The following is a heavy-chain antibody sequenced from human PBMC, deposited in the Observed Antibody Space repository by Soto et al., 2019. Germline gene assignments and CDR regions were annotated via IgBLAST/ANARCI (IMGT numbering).Heavy chain of an antibody. Sequence: QVQLQESGPGLVKPSQTLSLTCTVSGVSISSGSYYWSWIRQHAGKGLEWIGYIYSIGSTYYNPSLRSRVSISIDMSKNQFFLNLTSVTAADTAVYYCARGGGDYGGINWGQGTLVTVSS. J-gene: IGHJ4*02. CDR2: IYSIGST. D-gene: IGHD4-17*01. CDR1: GVSISSGSYY. V-gene: IGHV4-31*03. CDR3: ARGGGDYGGIN.